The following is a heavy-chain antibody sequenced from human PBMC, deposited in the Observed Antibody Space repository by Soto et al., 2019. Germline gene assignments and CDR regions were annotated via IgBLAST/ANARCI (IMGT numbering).Heavy chain of an antibody. J-gene: IGHJ4*02. CDR1: GFTFSSYA. CDR2: ISGSGGST. D-gene: IGHD2-15*01. CDR3: AKVKDIVVVVAPFDY. V-gene: IGHV3-23*01. Sequence: EVQLLESGGGLVQPGGSLRLSCAASGFTFSSYAMSWVRQAPGKGLEWVSAISGSGGSTYYADSVKGRFSISRDNSKNTLYLQMNSLRAEDTAVYYCAKVKDIVVVVAPFDYWGQGTLVTVSS.